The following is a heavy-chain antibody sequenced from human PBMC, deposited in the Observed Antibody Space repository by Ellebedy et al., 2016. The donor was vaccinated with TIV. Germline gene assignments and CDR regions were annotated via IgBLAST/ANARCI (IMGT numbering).Heavy chain of an antibody. V-gene: IGHV3-7*03. D-gene: IGHD6-19*01. CDR2: VNEDGSEE. Sequence: PGGSLRLSCAASGFTFSNFWMSWVSQAPGTGLEWVANVNEDGSEEYYTNSVKVRFAISKDNAKNSLSLQMNSLRVEDTAVYYCARWRDGSGWNLDYWGQGNLVTVSS. J-gene: IGHJ4*02. CDR1: GFTFSNFW. CDR3: ARWRDGSGWNLDY.